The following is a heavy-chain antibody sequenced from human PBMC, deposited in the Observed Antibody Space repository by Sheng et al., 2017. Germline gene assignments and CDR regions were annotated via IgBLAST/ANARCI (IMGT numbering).Heavy chain of an antibody. CDR3: AREDEGGPDY. V-gene: IGHV3-7*01. CDR1: GFTFSSYY. D-gene: IGHD3-16*01. J-gene: IGHJ4*02. CDR2: IKQDGSDK. Sequence: EVQLVESGGGLVQPGGSLRLSCAASGFTFSSYYMTWVRQAPGKGLEWVANIKQDGSDKYYVDPVKGRFTISRDNAKNSLYLQMNSLRVEDTAVYYCAREDEGGPDYWGQGTLVTVSS.